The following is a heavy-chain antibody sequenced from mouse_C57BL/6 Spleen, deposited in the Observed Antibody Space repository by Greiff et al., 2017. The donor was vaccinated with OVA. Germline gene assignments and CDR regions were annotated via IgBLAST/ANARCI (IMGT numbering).Heavy chain of an antibody. CDR2: IWTGGGT. V-gene: IGHV2-9-1*01. J-gene: IGHJ3*01. CDR1: GFSLTSYA. D-gene: IGHD2-3*01. Sequence: VQRVESGPGLVAPSQSLSITCTVSGFSLTSYAISWVRQPPGKGLEWLGVIWTGGGTNYNSALKSRLSISKDNSKSQVFLKMNSLQTDDTARYYCARPLYDGYYLSWFAYWGQGTLVTVSA. CDR3: ARPLYDGYYLSWFAY.